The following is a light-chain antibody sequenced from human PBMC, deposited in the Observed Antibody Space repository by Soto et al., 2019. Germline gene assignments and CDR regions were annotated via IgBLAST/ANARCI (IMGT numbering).Light chain of an antibody. CDR1: QGISSY. V-gene: IGKV1-8*01. J-gene: IGKJ1*01. CDR2: AAS. Sequence: AIRMTQSPSSFSASTGDRVTITCRASQGISSYLAWYQQKPGKAPKLLIYAASTLQSGVPSRFSGSGSGTDFTLTISCLQSEDFAVYYCQQYGSSPRTFGLGTKVDIK. CDR3: QQYGSSPRT.